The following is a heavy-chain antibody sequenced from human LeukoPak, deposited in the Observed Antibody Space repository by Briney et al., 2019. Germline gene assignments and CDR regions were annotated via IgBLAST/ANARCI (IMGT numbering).Heavy chain of an antibody. CDR3: ARVGGYSYGIDY. J-gene: IGHJ4*02. CDR2: IYYSGST. V-gene: IGHV4-59*01. D-gene: IGHD5-18*01. Sequence: SETLSLTCTVSGGSISSYYWSWIRQPPGKGLEWIGYIYYSGSTHYNPSLKSRVTISVDTSKNQFSLKLSSVTAADTAVYYCARVGGYSYGIDYWGQGTLVTVSS. CDR1: GGSISSYY.